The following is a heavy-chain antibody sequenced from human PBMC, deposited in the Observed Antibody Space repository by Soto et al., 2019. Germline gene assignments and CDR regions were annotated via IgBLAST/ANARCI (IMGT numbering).Heavy chain of an antibody. D-gene: IGHD2-8*02. CDR1: GGTFSRYT. V-gene: IGHV1-69*02. CDR2: IIPIVDIP. CDR3: ASHFTGVLVLGTSPPGGDNFGWDV. Sequence: QVQLVQSGAEVKKPGSSVKVSCKASGGTFSRYTFTWVRQAPGQGLEWMGRIIPIVDIPNYAQKFQGRVTIPSDKSTSTASMGLSRLTSDDTAVYYCASHFTGVLVLGTSPPGGDNFGWDVWGQGTTVSVS. J-gene: IGHJ6*02.